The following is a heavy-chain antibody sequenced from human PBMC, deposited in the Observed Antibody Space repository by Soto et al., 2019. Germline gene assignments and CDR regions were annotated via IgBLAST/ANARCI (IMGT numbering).Heavy chain of an antibody. J-gene: IGHJ4*02. CDR2: IDPSGGST. Sequence: QVQLVQSGAEVKKPGASVKVSCKAFGYTFINYYMHWVRQAPGQGLEWMGIIDPSGGSTSYTQKFQGRVTMTRDTSTSTVYMEVSSLRSEDTAVYYCARSHNWRLGQNWGQGTLVTVSS. D-gene: IGHD1-20*01. V-gene: IGHV1-46*01. CDR1: GYTFINYY. CDR3: ARSHNWRLGQN.